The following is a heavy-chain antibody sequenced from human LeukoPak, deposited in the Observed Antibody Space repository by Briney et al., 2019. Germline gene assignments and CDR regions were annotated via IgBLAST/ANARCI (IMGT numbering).Heavy chain of an antibody. J-gene: IGHJ6*02. CDR2: IYSGGTT. CDR1: GFTVSTNC. V-gene: IGHV3-53*04. D-gene: IGHD1-20*01. CDR3: ASRLDIAGSIEETGVYGMDV. Sequence: GGSLRLSCAASGFTVSTNCMTWVRQAPGKGLEWVSTIYSGGTTYYADSVMGRFTISRHNSRNTLYLQMDSLRPEDTAVYYCASRLDIAGSIEETGVYGMDVWGQGTTVTVSS.